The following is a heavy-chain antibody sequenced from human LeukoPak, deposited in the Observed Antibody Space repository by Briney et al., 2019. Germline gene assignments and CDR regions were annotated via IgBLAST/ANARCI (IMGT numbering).Heavy chain of an antibody. CDR1: GGSFSGYY. V-gene: IGHV4-34*01. CDR2: INHSGST. J-gene: IGHJ4*02. D-gene: IGHD7-27*01. CDR3: ARLGGWSYFDY. Sequence: SETLSLTCAVYGGSFSGYYWSWIRQPPGKGLEWIGEINHSGSTNYNPSLKSRVTISVDTSKNQFSLKLSSVTAADTAVYYCARLGGWSYFDYWGQGTLVTVSS.